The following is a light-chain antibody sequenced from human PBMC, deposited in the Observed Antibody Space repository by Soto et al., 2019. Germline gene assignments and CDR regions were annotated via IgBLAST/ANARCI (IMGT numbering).Light chain of an antibody. J-gene: IGKJ1*01. CDR2: KAS. CDR3: QHYNRYSEA. CDR1: QTISSW. Sequence: DIQMTQSPSTLSGYVGDRVTITCRASQTISSWLAWYQQKPGKAPKLLIYKASTLKSGVPSRFSGSGAGTEFTLTISSLQPDDFATYYCQHYNRYSEAFGQGTKVELK. V-gene: IGKV1-5*03.